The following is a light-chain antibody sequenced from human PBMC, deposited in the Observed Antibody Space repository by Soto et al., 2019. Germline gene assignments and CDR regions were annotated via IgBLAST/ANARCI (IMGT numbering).Light chain of an antibody. CDR2: TAS. Sequence: DIQMTQSPSTLSASVGDRVTITCRASQSISTWLAWYQQKPGKAPKLLIYTASNLERGAPSRFSGSGSGTEFTLTISSLQPDDFATYYCQQHNSYPLTFGQGTKVEMK. CDR3: QQHNSYPLT. J-gene: IGKJ1*01. V-gene: IGKV1-5*03. CDR1: QSISTW.